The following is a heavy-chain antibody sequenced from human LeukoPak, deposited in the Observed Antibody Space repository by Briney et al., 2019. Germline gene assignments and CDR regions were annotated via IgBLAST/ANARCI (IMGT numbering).Heavy chain of an antibody. V-gene: IGHV3-21*01. CDR3: AREERNVYGAYYYYGMDV. CDR1: GFTFSSYS. D-gene: IGHD4-17*01. CDR2: ISSSSSYI. J-gene: IGHJ6*02. Sequence: GSLRLSCAASGFTFSSYSMNWVRQAPGKGLEWVSSISSSSSYIYYADSVKGRFTISRDNAKNSLYLQMNSLRAEDTAVYYCAREERNVYGAYYYYGMDVWGQGTTVTVSS.